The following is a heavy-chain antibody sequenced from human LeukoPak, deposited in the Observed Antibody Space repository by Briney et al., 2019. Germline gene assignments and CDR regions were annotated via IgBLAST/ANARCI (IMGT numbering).Heavy chain of an antibody. CDR2: INAGNGNT. CDR1: GYTFTSYA. CDR3: ARDSRLRGYSGYEY. Sequence: ASVKVSCKASGYTFTSYAMHWVRQAPGQGLEWMGWINAGNGNTKYSQKFQGRVTITRDTSASTAYMELSSLRSEDTAVYYCARDSRLRGYSGYEYWGQGTLVTVSS. D-gene: IGHD5-12*01. V-gene: IGHV1-3*01. J-gene: IGHJ4*02.